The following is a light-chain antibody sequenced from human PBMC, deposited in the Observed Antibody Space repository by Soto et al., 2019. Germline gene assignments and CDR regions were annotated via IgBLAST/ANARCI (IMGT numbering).Light chain of an antibody. CDR2: EVN. CDR1: SSDIGAYHY. Sequence: QSALTQPASVSGSPGQSITISCTGTSSDIGAYHYVSWYQQHPGKVPKLIIYEVNYRPSGVSTRFSGSKSGNTASLTISGLQADDEADYYCNSYTISPTGVLFGGGTKLTVL. V-gene: IGLV2-14*01. CDR3: NSYTISPTGVL. J-gene: IGLJ2*01.